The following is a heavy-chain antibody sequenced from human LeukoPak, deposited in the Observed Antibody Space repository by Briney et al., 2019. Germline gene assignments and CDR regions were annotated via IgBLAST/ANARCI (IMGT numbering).Heavy chain of an antibody. CDR1: GGTFSSYA. CDR2: IIPILGIA. CDR3: ARDRLEMATMHPFDY. Sequence: GASVKVSCKASGGTFSSYAISWVRQAPGQGLEWMGRIIPILGIANCAQKFQGRVTITADKSTSTAYMELSSLRSEDTAVYYCARDRLEMATMHPFDYWGQGTLVTVSS. J-gene: IGHJ4*02. V-gene: IGHV1-69*04. D-gene: IGHD5-24*01.